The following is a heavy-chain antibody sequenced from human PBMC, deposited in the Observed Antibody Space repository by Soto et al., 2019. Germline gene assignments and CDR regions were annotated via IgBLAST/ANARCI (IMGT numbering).Heavy chain of an antibody. V-gene: IGHV1-69*01. Sequence: QVQLVQSGAEVKKPGSSVKVSCKASGGTFSSYAISWVRQAPGQGIEWMGGIIPIFGTANYAQKFQGRVTITADESTSTAYMELSSLISEDTAVYYCARTNIAAAAKPNWFDPWGQGTLVTVSS. CDR2: IIPIFGTA. J-gene: IGHJ5*02. CDR1: GGTFSSYA. D-gene: IGHD6-13*01. CDR3: ARTNIAAAAKPNWFDP.